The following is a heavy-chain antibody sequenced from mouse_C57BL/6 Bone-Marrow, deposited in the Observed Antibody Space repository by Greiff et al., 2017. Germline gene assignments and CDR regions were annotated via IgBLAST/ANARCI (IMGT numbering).Heavy chain of an antibody. J-gene: IGHJ2*01. D-gene: IGHD2-4*01. CDR1: GYTFTSYW. CDR3: ARGDYSDY. CDR2: IDPSDSYT. Sequence: QVQLQQPGAELVMPGASVKLSCKASGYTFTSYWMHWVKQRPGQGLEWIGEIDPSDSYTNYNQTFKGKSTLTVDKSSSTAYMQLSSLTSEDSAVYYCARGDYSDYWGQGTTLTVSS. V-gene: IGHV1-69*01.